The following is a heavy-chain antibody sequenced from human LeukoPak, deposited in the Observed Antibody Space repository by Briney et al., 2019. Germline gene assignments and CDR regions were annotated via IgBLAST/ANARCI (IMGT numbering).Heavy chain of an antibody. J-gene: IGHJ3*02. CDR2: INHSGST. CDR3: ARRSITMVRGVTRAFDI. D-gene: IGHD3-10*01. Sequence: SETLSLTCAVYGGSFSGYYWSWIRQPPGKGLEWIGEINHSGSTNYNPSLKSRVTISVDTSKNQFSLKLSSVTAADTAVYYCARRSITMVRGVTRAFDIWGQGTMVTVSS. V-gene: IGHV4-34*01. CDR1: GGSFSGYY.